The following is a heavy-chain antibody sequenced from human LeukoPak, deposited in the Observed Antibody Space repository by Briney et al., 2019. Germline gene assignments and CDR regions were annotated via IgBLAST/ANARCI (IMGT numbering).Heavy chain of an antibody. Sequence: ASVNVSCKASGYTFTNYDIIWVRQASGRGLEWMGWVNPGSGNTGYSQNLQGRVTITRNTSISTAYMELSSLRSEDTAVFFCARGDPYCTNTGRGTSFDYWGQGTLVTVSS. J-gene: IGHJ4*02. CDR1: GYTFTNYD. CDR3: ARGDPYCTNTGRGTSFDY. CDR2: VNPGSGNT. D-gene: IGHD2-8*01. V-gene: IGHV1-8*01.